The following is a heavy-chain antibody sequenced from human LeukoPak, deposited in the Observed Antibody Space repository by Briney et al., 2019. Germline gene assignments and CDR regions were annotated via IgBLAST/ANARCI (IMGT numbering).Heavy chain of an antibody. CDR3: ARALGAFDI. V-gene: IGHV4-34*01. J-gene: IGHJ3*02. CDR2: ISQNGDS. Sequence: SETLSLTCAVYGGSFSSYYWGWIRQPPGKGLEWIAEISQNGDSNYNMSLKSRVTISLDKSKNQVSLKLNSVTAADTAVYYCARALGAFDIWGQGTMVTVSS. CDR1: GGSFSSYY.